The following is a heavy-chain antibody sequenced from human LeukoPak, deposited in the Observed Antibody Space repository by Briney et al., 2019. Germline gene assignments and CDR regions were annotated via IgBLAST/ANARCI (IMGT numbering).Heavy chain of an antibody. J-gene: IGHJ4*02. CDR3: ARLRSGYDLFDY. CDR2: IYHSGST. Sequence: SETLSLTCSVSGDSISSSSYYWGWIRQPPGKGLEWIGSIYHSGSTYYNPSLKSRVTISVDTSKNQFSLKLSSVTAADTAVYYCARLRSGYDLFDYWGQGTLVTVSS. CDR1: GDSISSSSYY. D-gene: IGHD5-12*01. V-gene: IGHV4-39*01.